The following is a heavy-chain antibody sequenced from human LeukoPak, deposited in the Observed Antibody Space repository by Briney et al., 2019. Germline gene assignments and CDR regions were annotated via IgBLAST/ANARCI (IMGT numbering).Heavy chain of an antibody. CDR1: GFTFDDYA. V-gene: IGHV3-23*01. J-gene: IGHJ4*02. CDR2: ISGSGGST. CDR3: AKLSKVVGATALYFDY. Sequence: PGGSLRLSCAASGFTFDDYAMSWVRQAPGKGLEWVSAISGSGGSTYYADSVKGRFTISRDNSKNTLYLQMNSLRAEDTAVYYCAKLSKVVGATALYFDYWGQGTLVTVSS. D-gene: IGHD1-26*01.